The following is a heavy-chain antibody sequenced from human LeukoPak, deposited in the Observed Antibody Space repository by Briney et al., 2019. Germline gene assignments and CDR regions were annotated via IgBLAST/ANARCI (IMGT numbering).Heavy chain of an antibody. V-gene: IGHV1-2*02. J-gene: IGHJ6*03. Sequence: GASVKVSCKASGYTFTGYYMHWVRQAPGQGPEWMGWINPNSGGTNYAQKFQGRVSMTRDTSVNTTYMDLNNLRSDDTAVYYCARHPSYSGTEYHYYMDVWGKGTTVTVSS. D-gene: IGHD3-10*01. CDR1: GYTFTGYY. CDR2: INPNSGGT. CDR3: ARHPSYSGTEYHYYMDV.